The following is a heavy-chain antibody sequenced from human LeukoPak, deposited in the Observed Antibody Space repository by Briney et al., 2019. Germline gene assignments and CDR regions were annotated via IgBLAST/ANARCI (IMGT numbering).Heavy chain of an antibody. CDR3: AREAASGSYYIEH. J-gene: IGHJ1*01. Sequence: GGSLRLSCAASGFTFSCCSMSWVRQAPGKGLEWVSSINTSSTYIYYADSVKGRFTIARDNANNSLYLQMHSLRAEDTAVYYCAREAASGSYYIEHWGQGNLVTVSS. CDR1: GFTFSCCS. V-gene: IGHV3-21*01. CDR2: INTSSTYI. D-gene: IGHD3-10*01.